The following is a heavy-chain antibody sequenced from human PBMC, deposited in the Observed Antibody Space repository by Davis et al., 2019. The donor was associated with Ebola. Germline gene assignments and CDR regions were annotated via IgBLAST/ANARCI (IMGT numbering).Heavy chain of an antibody. CDR1: GYTFTGYY. CDR2: INPNSGGT. V-gene: IGHV1-2*02. J-gene: IGHJ4*02. CDR3: ARATDFWSGYFVY. Sequence: ASVKVSCKASGYTFTGYYMHWVRQAPGQGLEWMGWINPNSGGTNYAQKFQGRVTMTRDTSISTAYMELSRLRSDDTAVYYCARATDFWSGYFVYWGQGTLVTVSS. D-gene: IGHD3-3*01.